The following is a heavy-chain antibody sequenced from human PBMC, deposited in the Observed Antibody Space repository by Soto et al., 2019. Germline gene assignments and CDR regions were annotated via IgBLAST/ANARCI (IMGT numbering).Heavy chain of an antibody. D-gene: IGHD6-6*01. Sequence: GESLKISCKGSGYSFTSYWIGWVRQMPGKGLEWMGIIYPGDSDTRYSPSFQGQVTISADKSISTAYLQWSSLKASDTAMYYCAVLSEYSSSSSGWYFDYWGQGTLVTVSS. V-gene: IGHV5-51*01. CDR1: GYSFTSYW. CDR2: IYPGDSDT. J-gene: IGHJ4*02. CDR3: AVLSEYSSSSSGWYFDY.